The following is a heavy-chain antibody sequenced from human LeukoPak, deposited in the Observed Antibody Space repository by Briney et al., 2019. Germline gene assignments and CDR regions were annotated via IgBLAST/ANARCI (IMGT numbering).Heavy chain of an antibody. J-gene: IGHJ4*02. Sequence: GGSLRLSCAASGFTFSSYSINWVRQAPGKGLEWVSYISSSGSTIYYADSVKGRFTISRDNAKNSLYLQMNSLRAEDTAVYYCARDRDIVLMVYATSFDYWGQGTLVTVSS. V-gene: IGHV3-48*04. CDR2: ISSSGSTI. CDR3: ARDRDIVLMVYATSFDY. CDR1: GFTFSSYS. D-gene: IGHD2-8*01.